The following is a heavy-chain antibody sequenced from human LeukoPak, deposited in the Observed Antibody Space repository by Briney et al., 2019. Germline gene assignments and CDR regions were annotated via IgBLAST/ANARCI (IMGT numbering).Heavy chain of an antibody. CDR3: AGTLWFGELPPQYYYYYYMDV. CDR2: INPNSGGT. D-gene: IGHD3-10*01. J-gene: IGHJ6*03. V-gene: IGHV1-2*02. Sequence: ASVKVSCKASGYTFTGYYMHWVRQAPGQGLEWMGWINPNSGGTNYAQKFQGRVTMTRDTSISTAYMELSRLRSDDTAVYYCAGTLWFGELPPQYYYYYYMDVWGKGTTVTVSS. CDR1: GYTFTGYY.